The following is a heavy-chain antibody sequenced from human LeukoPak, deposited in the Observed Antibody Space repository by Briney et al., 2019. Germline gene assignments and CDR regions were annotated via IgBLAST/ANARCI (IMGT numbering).Heavy chain of an antibody. CDR3: AKHSGWYDEHYYYGMDV. Sequence: GGSLRLSCSASGFTFSNYAMSWVRQAPGKGLEWVSVISGSGGSTYYADSVKGRFTISRDKSKNTLYLQMNSLRAEDTAVYYCAKHSGWYDEHYYYGMDVWGQGTTVTVSS. D-gene: IGHD6-19*01. J-gene: IGHJ6*02. CDR2: ISGSGGST. V-gene: IGHV3-23*01. CDR1: GFTFSNYA.